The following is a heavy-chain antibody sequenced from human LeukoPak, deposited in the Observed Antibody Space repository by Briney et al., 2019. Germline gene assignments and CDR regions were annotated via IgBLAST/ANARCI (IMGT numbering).Heavy chain of an antibody. J-gene: IGHJ4*02. D-gene: IGHD3-22*01. CDR2: IYHSGST. CDR1: GGSISSYY. Sequence: SETLSLTCTVSGGSISSYYWSWIRQPPGKGLEWIGSIYHSGSTYYNPSLKSRVTISVDTSKNQFSLKLSSVTAADAAVYYCARVGYYDSSGYFPPPLDWGQGTLVTVSS. V-gene: IGHV4-38-2*02. CDR3: ARVGYYDSSGYFPPPLD.